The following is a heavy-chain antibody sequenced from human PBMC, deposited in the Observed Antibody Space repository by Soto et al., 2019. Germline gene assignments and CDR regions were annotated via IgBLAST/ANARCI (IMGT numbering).Heavy chain of an antibody. J-gene: IGHJ6*02. D-gene: IGHD2-2*01. Sequence: EVQLVESGGGRVKPGGSLRLSCAASGFSFSSFTMYWVRQAPGKGLEWISTISNNSSYIYYADSVKGRFTISRVSAKTALFLQFNSPRAEDTAVYYCARGGVLYCRSTSCYASYYGMDVWGQGTTVTVSS. V-gene: IGHV3-21*02. CDR3: ARGGVLYCRSTSCYASYYGMDV. CDR2: ISNNSSYI. CDR1: GFSFSSFT.